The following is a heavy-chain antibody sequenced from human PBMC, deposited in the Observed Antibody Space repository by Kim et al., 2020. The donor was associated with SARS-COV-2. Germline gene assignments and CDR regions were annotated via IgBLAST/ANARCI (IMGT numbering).Heavy chain of an antibody. CDR2: ISGGGRAI. J-gene: IGHJ6*02. CDR3: ARVDGDSDFFNNGMDV. D-gene: IGHD4-17*01. Sequence: GGSLRLSCTASEFIFSSYGMNWVRQAPGKGLEWVAYISGGGRAIKSADSVKGRFTISRDNVKNSLYLQMKSLRDEDTAVYYCARVDGDSDFFNNGMDVWGQGTKVTVSS. CDR1: EFIFSSYG. V-gene: IGHV3-48*02.